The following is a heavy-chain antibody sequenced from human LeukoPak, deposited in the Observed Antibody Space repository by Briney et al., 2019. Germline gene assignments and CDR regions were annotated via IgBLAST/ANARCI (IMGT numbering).Heavy chain of an antibody. V-gene: IGHV4-34*01. D-gene: IGHD3-22*01. J-gene: IGHJ4*02. Sequence: PSETLSLTCAVYGGSFSGYYWSWIRQPPGKGLEWIGEINHSGSTNYNPSLKSRVTISVDTSKNQFSLKLSSVTAADTAVYYCAGYYDSSGPLKDWGQGTLVTVSS. CDR3: AGYYDSSGPLKD. CDR2: INHSGST. CDR1: GGSFSGYY.